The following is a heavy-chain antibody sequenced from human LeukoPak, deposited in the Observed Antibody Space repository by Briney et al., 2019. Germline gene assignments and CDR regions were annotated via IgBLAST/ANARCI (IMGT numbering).Heavy chain of an antibody. D-gene: IGHD6-13*01. CDR1: GFTFDDYA. V-gene: IGHV3-9*01. J-gene: IGHJ4*02. Sequence: PGSSLRLSCAASGFTFDDYAMPWVRQAPGKGLAWVSGISWNSGSIGYAASVKGRFTISRDNAKNSLHLQMNSLRTEDTALYYCTKDFVSDSWGSIDYWGQGTLVTVSS. CDR3: TKDFVSDSWGSIDY. CDR2: ISWNSGSI.